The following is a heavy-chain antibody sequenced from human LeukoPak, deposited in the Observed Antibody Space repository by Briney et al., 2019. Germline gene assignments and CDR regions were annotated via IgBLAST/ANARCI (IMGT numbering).Heavy chain of an antibody. J-gene: IGHJ6*03. D-gene: IGHD3-3*01. CDR3: ARQSSDFWSGSSRLYYMDV. V-gene: IGHV4-59*08. CDR2: ILYTGST. CDR1: GGPLSSYY. Sequence: PSETLSLTCNVSGGPLSSYYWTWIRQPPGKALEWIGHILYTGSTKYNPSLKSRVTTSVDTSKNQFSLKLSSVTAADTAVYYCARQSSDFWSGSSRLYYMDVWGKGTTVTVSS.